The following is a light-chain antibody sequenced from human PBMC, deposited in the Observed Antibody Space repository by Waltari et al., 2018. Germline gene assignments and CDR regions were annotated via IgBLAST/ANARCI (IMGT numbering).Light chain of an antibody. CDR3: QQYGSSRWT. J-gene: IGKJ1*01. V-gene: IGKV3-20*01. Sequence: EIVLTQSPGTLSLSPAERATLSCRASQTVTSSYLAWYQQKPGQAPRLLIYGASSRATGIPDRFSGSGSGTDFTLTIVRLEPEDFAVYYCQQYGSSRWTFGQGTKVEIK. CDR1: QTVTSSY. CDR2: GAS.